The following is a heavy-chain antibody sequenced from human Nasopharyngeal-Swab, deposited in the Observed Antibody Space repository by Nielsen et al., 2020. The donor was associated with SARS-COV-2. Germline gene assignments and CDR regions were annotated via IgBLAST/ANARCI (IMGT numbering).Heavy chain of an antibody. CDR2: IKQDGGEK. V-gene: IGHV3-7*01. D-gene: IGHD4-17*01. CDR3: VRDAIATVTTPSDY. J-gene: IGHJ4*02. CDR1: GFTFSSYW. Sequence: GGSLRLSCAASGFTFSSYWMSWVRQAPGKGLEWVANIKQDGGEKNYVDSVKGRFTISRDNAKNSLYLQMNTLRAEDTAVYYCVRDAIATVTTPSDYWGQGTLVTVSS.